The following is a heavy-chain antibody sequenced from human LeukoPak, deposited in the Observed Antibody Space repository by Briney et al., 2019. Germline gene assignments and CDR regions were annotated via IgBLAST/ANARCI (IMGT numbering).Heavy chain of an antibody. CDR2: TSGSGGST. CDR1: GFTFSSYA. CDR3: AKGPGSGWYYYYYYMDV. Sequence: GGSLRLSCAASGFTFSSYAMSWVRQAPGKGLEWVSATSGSGGSTYYADSVKGRFTISRDNSKNTLYLQMNSLRAEDTAVYYCAKGPGSGWYYYYYYMDVWAKGPRSPSP. D-gene: IGHD6-19*01. V-gene: IGHV3-23*01. J-gene: IGHJ6*03.